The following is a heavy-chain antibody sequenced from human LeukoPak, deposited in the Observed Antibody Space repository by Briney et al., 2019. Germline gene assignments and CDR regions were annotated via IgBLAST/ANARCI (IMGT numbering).Heavy chain of an antibody. Sequence: SETLSLTCTVSGGSVSSGTYYWSWIRQPPGKGLEWIGYIYYSGSTNYNPSLKSRVTISVDTSKNQFSLKLSSVTAAATAVYYCARHRSPYYFDYGGQGTLATVSP. CDR3: ARHRSPYYFDY. CDR1: GGSVSSGTYY. D-gene: IGHD1-14*01. V-gene: IGHV4-61*01. J-gene: IGHJ4*02. CDR2: IYYSGST.